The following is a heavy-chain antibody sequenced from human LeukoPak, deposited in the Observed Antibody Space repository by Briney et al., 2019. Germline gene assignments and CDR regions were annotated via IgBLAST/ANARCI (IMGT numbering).Heavy chain of an antibody. Sequence: PSETLSLTCTVSGGSISSYYWSWIRQPPGKGLEWIGYIYYSGSTNYNPSLKSRVTISVDTSKNQFSLKLSSVTAADTAVYYCARALYDFWSGSSYYYYYMDVWGKGTTVTVSS. CDR1: GGSISSYY. V-gene: IGHV4-59*01. D-gene: IGHD3-3*01. CDR3: ARALYDFWSGSSYYYYYMDV. J-gene: IGHJ6*03. CDR2: IYYSGST.